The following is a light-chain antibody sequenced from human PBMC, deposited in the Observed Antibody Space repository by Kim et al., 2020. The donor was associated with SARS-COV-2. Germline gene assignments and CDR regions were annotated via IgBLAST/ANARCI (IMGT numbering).Light chain of an antibody. CDR2: SAS. CDR3: QQYGRSPFT. Sequence: EIVLTQSPGTLSLSPGERATLSCRASQPISSSYLAWYQHKPGQAPRLVIYSASSRATGIPDRFSGSGSGTDFTLTISRLEPEDFAVYSCQQYGRSPFTFGGGTKVDIK. V-gene: IGKV3-20*01. CDR1: QPISSSY. J-gene: IGKJ4*01.